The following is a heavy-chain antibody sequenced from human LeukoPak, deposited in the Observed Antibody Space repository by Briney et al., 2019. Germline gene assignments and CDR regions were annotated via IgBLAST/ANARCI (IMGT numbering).Heavy chain of an antibody. V-gene: IGHV4-59*01. CDR2: AFYTGST. J-gene: IGHJ4*02. CDR3: ASLSHCSTSSCFDY. D-gene: IGHD2-2*01. CDR1: GASISHYY. Sequence: PSETLSLTCTVSGASISHYYWSWIRQPPGRGLEWIGCAFYTGSTNYNPSLKSRVTISIDTSKSQFSLRLTFVTAADTAIYYCASLSHCSTSSCFDYWGRGTLVTVSS.